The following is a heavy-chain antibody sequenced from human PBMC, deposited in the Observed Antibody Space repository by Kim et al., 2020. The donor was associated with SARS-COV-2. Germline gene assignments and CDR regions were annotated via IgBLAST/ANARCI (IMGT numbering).Heavy chain of an antibody. CDR2: IYYSGST. D-gene: IGHD3-10*01. CDR3: ARGERGGWGSDDAFDI. J-gene: IGHJ3*02. Sequence: SETLSLTCTVSGGSISSYYWSWIRQPPGKGLEWIGYIYYSGSTNYNPSLKSRVTISVDTSKNQFSLKLSSVTAADTAVYYCARGERGGWGSDDAFDIWGQGTMVTVSS. CDR1: GGSISSYY. V-gene: IGHV4-59*01.